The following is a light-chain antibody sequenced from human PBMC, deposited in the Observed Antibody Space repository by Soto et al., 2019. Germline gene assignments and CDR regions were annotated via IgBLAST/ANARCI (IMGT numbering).Light chain of an antibody. Sequence: EIVMTQSPATLSVSPVERATLSCMASQSVSSNLAWYQQKPGKVPRLLIYGASTRATGVPARFSGSGFGTEFTLTISSLQSEDFAAYYCQQYNSWSGTFGQGTKVDIK. CDR1: QSVSSN. V-gene: IGKV3-15*01. J-gene: IGKJ1*01. CDR3: QQYNSWSGT. CDR2: GAS.